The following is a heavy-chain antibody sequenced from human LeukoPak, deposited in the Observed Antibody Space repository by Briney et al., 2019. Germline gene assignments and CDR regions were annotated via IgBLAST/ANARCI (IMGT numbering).Heavy chain of an antibody. Sequence: PSETLSLTCAVYGGSFSGYYWSWIRQPPGKGLDWVGEINHSGSTNYNPSLKSRVTISVDTSKNQFSLKLSSVTAADTAVYYCARGGTGVYYYYMDVWGKGTTVTVSS. CDR1: GGSFSGYY. CDR3: ARGGTGVYYYYMDV. J-gene: IGHJ6*03. CDR2: INHSGST. D-gene: IGHD1-14*01. V-gene: IGHV4-34*01.